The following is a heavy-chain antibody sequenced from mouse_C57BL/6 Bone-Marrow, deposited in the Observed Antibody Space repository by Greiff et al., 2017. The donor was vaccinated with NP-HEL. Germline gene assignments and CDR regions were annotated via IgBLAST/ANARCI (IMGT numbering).Heavy chain of an antibody. Sequence: QVHVKQPGAELVKPGASVKMSCKASGYTFTSYWITWVKQRPGQGLEWIGDIYPGSGSTNYNEKFKSKATLTVDTSSSTAYMQLSSLTSEDSAVYYCASDGYYNAMDCWGQGTSGTDSS. J-gene: IGHJ4*01. D-gene: IGHD2-3*01. V-gene: IGHV1-55*01. CDR3: ASDGYYNAMDC. CDR1: GYTFTSYW. CDR2: IYPGSGST.